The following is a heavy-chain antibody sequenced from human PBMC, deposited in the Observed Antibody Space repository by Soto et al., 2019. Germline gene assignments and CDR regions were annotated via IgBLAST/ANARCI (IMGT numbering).Heavy chain of an antibody. CDR3: ARQADYDILTGYYNPRFDY. J-gene: IGHJ4*02. V-gene: IGHV1-18*01. Sequence: QVQLVQSGAEVKKPGASVKVSCKASGYTFTSYGISWVRQAPGQGLEWMGWISAYNGNTNYAQKLQGRVTMTTDTSTSTDYMERRSLRSDDTAVYYCARQADYDILTGYYNPRFDYWGQGTLVTVSS. CDR1: GYTFTSYG. D-gene: IGHD3-9*01. CDR2: ISAYNGNT.